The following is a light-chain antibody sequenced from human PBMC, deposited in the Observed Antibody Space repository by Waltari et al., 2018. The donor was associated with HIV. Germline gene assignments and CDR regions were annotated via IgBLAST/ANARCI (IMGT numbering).Light chain of an antibody. V-gene: IGLV2-14*01. CDR1: SSDVGGYNY. CDR3: SSYTSSSTLYVV. Sequence: QSALTQHASVSGSPGQSITISCTGPSSDVGGYNYVSWYQQHPGKAPKLMIYYVSYRPSGVSNRFSGSKSGNTASLTISGLQAEDEADYYCSSYTSSSTLYVVFGGGTKLTVL. CDR2: YVS. J-gene: IGLJ2*01.